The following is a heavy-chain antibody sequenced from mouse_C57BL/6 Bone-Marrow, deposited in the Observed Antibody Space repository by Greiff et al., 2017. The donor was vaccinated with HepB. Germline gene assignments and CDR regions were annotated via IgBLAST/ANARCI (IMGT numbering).Heavy chain of an antibody. Sequence: VQLQQSGAELARPGASVKLSCKASGYTFTSYGISWVKQRTGQGLEWIGEIYPRSGNTYYNEKFKGKATLTADKSSSTAYMELGRLTSEDSAVYFGARAYYSNSYYFDYWGQGTTLTVSS. D-gene: IGHD2-5*01. CDR3: ARAYYSNSYYFDY. CDR2: IYPRSGNT. CDR1: GYTFTSYG. V-gene: IGHV1-81*01. J-gene: IGHJ2*01.